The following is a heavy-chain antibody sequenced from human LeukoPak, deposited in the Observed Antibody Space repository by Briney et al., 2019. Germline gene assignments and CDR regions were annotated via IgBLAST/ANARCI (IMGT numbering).Heavy chain of an antibody. CDR2: IYTSGST. J-gene: IGHJ4*02. V-gene: IGHV4-4*09. Sequence: PSETLSLTCTVSGGSISSYYWSWIRQPPGKGLEWIGYIYTSGSTNYNPSLKSRVTISVDTSKNQFSLKLSSVTAADTAVYYCARGRGLRGYYFDYWGQGTLVTVSS. CDR3: ARGRGLRGYYFDY. CDR1: GGSISSYY. D-gene: IGHD4-17*01.